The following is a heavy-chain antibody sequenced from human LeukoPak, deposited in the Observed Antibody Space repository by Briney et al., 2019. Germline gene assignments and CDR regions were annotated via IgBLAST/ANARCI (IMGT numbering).Heavy chain of an antibody. D-gene: IGHD3-22*01. CDR2: IFYSGST. CDR3: ARVYYDSSGYFTGEYYFDY. V-gene: IGHV4-39*07. Sequence: PSETLSLTCTVSGGSISTSNYYWGWIRQPPGKGLEWIGNIFYSGSTYYNPSLKSRVTISVDTSENQFSLKLSSVTAADTAVYYCARVYYDSSGYFTGEYYFDYWGQGTLVTVSS. CDR1: GGSISTSNYY. J-gene: IGHJ4*02.